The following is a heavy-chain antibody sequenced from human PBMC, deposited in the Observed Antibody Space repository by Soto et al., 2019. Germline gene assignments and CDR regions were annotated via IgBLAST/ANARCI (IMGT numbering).Heavy chain of an antibody. CDR3: AREGPDSSGYLNAFDI. J-gene: IGHJ3*02. CDR2: IYSAGST. Sequence: LRLSCAASGLTVSSSYMSWVRQAPGKGLQWVSVIYSAGSTYYANSVKGRFTISRDISTNMVYLQMSSLTDEDTAVYYCAREGPDSSGYLNAFDIWGQGTMVTVSS. CDR1: GLTVSSSY. V-gene: IGHV3-53*01. D-gene: IGHD3-22*01.